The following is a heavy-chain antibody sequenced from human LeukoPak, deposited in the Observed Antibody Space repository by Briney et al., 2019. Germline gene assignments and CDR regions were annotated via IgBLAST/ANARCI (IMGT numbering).Heavy chain of an antibody. CDR2: ISYDGSNK. CDR1: GFTFSSYG. D-gene: IGHD2-21*01. V-gene: IGHV3-30*18. Sequence: HPGRSLRLSCAASGFTFSSYGMHWVRQAPGKGLEWVAVISYDGSNKYYADSVKGRFTISRDNSKNTLYLQMNSLRAEDTAVYYCAKGAIANDAFDIWGQGTMVTVSS. CDR3: AKGAIANDAFDI. J-gene: IGHJ3*02.